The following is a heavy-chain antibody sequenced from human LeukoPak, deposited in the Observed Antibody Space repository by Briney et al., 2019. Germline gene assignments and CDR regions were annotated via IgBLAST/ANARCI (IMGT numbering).Heavy chain of an antibody. Sequence: GGSLRLSCAASGFTFNNYPIHWVRQAPGKGLEYVSAISSNGDNTYYANSVKGRFTVSRDNSKNTVYLQMGSLRPDDMAVYYCARERPDYGGNVDYWGQGTLVTVS. CDR1: GFTFNNYP. D-gene: IGHD4-23*01. CDR2: ISSNGDNT. V-gene: IGHV3-64*01. J-gene: IGHJ4*02. CDR3: ARERPDYGGNVDY.